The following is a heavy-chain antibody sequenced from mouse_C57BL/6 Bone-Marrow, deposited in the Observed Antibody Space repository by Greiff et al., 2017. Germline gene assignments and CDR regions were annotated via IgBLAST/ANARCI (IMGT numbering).Heavy chain of an antibody. Sequence: EVMLVESGEGLVKPGGSLKLSCAASGFTFSSYAMSWVRQTPEKRLEWVAYISSGGDHIYYEDTVEGRFTISRDKARNTLYLQMSSLTSDDTAMYYCTRITTVVYYYAMDYWGQGTSVTVSS. J-gene: IGHJ4*01. D-gene: IGHD1-1*01. CDR2: ISSGGDHI. CDR1: GFTFSSYA. V-gene: IGHV5-9-1*02. CDR3: TRITTVVYYYAMDY.